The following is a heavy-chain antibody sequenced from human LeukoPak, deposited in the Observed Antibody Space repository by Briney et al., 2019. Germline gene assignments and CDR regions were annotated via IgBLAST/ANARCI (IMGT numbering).Heavy chain of an antibody. CDR2: IRYDGSNK. J-gene: IGHJ4*02. CDR3: AKDLSIVVVVAATPSSYFDY. D-gene: IGHD2-15*01. Sequence: GGSLRLSCAASGFTFSSYGMHWVRQAPGKGLEWVAFIRYDGSNKYYADSVKGRFTTSRDNSKNTLYLQMNSLRAEDTAVYYCAKDLSIVVVVAATPSSYFDYWGQGTLVTVSS. CDR1: GFTFSSYG. V-gene: IGHV3-30*02.